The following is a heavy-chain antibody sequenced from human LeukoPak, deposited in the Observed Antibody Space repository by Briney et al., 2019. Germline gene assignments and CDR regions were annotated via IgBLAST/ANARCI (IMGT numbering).Heavy chain of an antibody. J-gene: IGHJ5*02. CDR3: AKLGQQGWWFDP. Sequence: PGRSLRLSCAASGFTFSSYGMHWVRQAPGKGLEWVAVISYDGSNKYYADSVKGRFTISRDNSKNTLYLQMNSLRAEDTAVYYCAKLGQQGWWFDPWGQGTLVTVSS. CDR2: ISYDGSNK. V-gene: IGHV3-30*18. CDR1: GFTFSSYG. D-gene: IGHD3-16*01.